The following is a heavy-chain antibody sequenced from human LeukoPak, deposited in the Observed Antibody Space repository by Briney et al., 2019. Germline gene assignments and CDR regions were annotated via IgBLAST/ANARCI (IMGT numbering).Heavy chain of an antibody. CDR3: ARLPITMSPVYYFDY. CDR2: IYPGDSDT. D-gene: IGHD3-22*01. J-gene: IGHJ4*02. Sequence: GGSLKISCKGSGYSFTSYWIGWVRQMPGKGLEWMGIIYPGDSDTRYSPSFQGQVTISADKSISTAYLQWSSLKASDTAMYYCARLPITMSPVYYFDYWGQGTLVTVSS. CDR1: GYSFTSYW. V-gene: IGHV5-51*01.